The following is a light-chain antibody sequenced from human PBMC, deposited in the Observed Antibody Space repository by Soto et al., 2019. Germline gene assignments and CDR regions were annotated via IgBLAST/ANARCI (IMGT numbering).Light chain of an antibody. V-gene: IGKV3-20*01. J-gene: IGKJ1*01. CDR1: QSVSSSY. Sequence: EIALTQSPGTLSLSPGERATLSCRASQSVSSSYLAWYQQKPGQAPRLLIYGASSRATGIPDRFSGSGSGTDFTLTISRLEPEDFAVYYCQKYGSSPKTFGQGTKVDI. CDR3: QKYGSSPKT. CDR2: GAS.